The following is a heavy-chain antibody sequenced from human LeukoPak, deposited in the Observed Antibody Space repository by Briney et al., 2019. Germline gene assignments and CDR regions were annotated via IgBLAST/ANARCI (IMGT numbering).Heavy chain of an antibody. V-gene: IGHV3-7*04. CDR3: ARDQWQWLGHFDY. J-gene: IGHJ4*02. CDR1: GFSFSNYW. Sequence: GGSLRLSCAASGFSFSNYWMSWVRQAPGKGLEWVANIKQDGSEKYCVDSVKGRFTISRDNAKNSLFLQMNSLRAEDTAVYYCARDQWQWLGHFDYWGQGTLVTVSS. D-gene: IGHD6-19*01. CDR2: IKQDGSEK.